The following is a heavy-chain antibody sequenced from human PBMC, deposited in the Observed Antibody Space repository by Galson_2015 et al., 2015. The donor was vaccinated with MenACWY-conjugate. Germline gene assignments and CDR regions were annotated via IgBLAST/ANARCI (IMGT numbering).Heavy chain of an antibody. J-gene: IGHJ4*02. CDR1: GFTFSTYW. D-gene: IGHD1-26*01. CDR2: INSDGRST. CDR3: ARLGGNYRTTSHFDY. Sequence: SLRLSCAASGFTFSTYWMHWVRQAPGKGLVWVSRINSDGRSTSYADSVKGRFTISSDNAKNTLYLQMNSLRAEDTAVYYCARLGGNYRTTSHFDYWGQGTLVTVSS. V-gene: IGHV3-74*01.